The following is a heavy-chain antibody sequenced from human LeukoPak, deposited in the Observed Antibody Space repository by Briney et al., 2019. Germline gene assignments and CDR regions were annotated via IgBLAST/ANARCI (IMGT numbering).Heavy chain of an antibody. CDR2: ISPNNGST. CDR1: GYTFTGYF. V-gene: IGHV1-2*06. J-gene: IGHJ4*02. Sequence: ASVKVSCKASGYTFTGYFIHWVRQAPGQGLEWMGRISPNNGSTNYAQKFQGRVTMTSDTSISTAYVELSSLRSDDTALYYCARQGIAAAVDYWGQGTLVTVSS. D-gene: IGHD6-13*01. CDR3: ARQGIAAAVDY.